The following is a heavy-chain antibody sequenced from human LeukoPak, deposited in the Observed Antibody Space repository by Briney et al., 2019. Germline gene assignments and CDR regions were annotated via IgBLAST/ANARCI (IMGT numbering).Heavy chain of an antibody. D-gene: IGHD3-10*01. Sequence: PGGSLRLSCAASGLAFSRSGMHWVRQAPGKGLEWVAFLQYDGNEIHYAESVKGRFTISRDNSKNTLYLQMSSLRSDDTAVYYCVSEERAVKDSWGQGTLVSVSS. J-gene: IGHJ4*02. V-gene: IGHV3-30*02. CDR1: GLAFSRSG. CDR2: LQYDGNEI. CDR3: VSEERAVKDS.